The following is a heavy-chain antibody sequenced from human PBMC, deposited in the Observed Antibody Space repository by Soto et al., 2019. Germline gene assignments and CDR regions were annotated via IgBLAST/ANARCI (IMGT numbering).Heavy chain of an antibody. J-gene: IGHJ4*02. V-gene: IGHV3-64D*06. Sequence: GGSLRLSCSASGFIFSESTIYWVRQVPGMGLEAISAVSTSGRSTYYADSVKDRFTISRDNSKNTLFLQMGSLRPEDTAIYYCVKQAHGLDGVAFDYWGQGTQVTVSS. CDR1: GFIFSEST. CDR3: VKQAHGLDGVAFDY. CDR2: VSTSGRST. D-gene: IGHD2-15*01.